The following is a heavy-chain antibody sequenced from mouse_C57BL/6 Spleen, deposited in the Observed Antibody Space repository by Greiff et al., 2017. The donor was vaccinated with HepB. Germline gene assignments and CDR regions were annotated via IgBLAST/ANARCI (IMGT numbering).Heavy chain of an antibody. Sequence: QVQLQQSGPELVKPGASVKISCKASGYAFSSSWMNWVKQRPGKGLEWIGRIYPGDGDTNYNGKFKGKATLTADKSSSTAYMQLSSLTSEDSAVYFCARWGSPYAGAMDYWGQGTSVTVSS. CDR2: IYPGDGDT. CDR1: GYAFSSSW. CDR3: ARWGSPYAGAMDY. D-gene: IGHD1-1*01. V-gene: IGHV1-82*01. J-gene: IGHJ4*01.